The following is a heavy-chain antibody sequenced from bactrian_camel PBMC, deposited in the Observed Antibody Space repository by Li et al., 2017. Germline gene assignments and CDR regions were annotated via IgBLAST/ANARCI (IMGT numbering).Heavy chain of an antibody. J-gene: IGHJ4*01. D-gene: IGHD6*01. CDR3: AAYLGWCGSAPLQREFRS. CDR1: RLTYSRSC. V-gene: IGHV3-2*01. CDR2: VEPNSGRT. Sequence: HVQLVESGGGSVQAGGSLRLSCAASRLTYSRSCMGWFRQAPGKEREGIATVEPNSGRTYYADSVKGRFTISRDNAKDMLYLQMNSLKPEDTAVYYCAAYLGWCGSAPLQREFRSWDQGTQVTVS.